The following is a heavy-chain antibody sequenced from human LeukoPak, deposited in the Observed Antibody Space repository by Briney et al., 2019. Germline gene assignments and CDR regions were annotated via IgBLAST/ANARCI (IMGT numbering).Heavy chain of an antibody. CDR3: ARVRRDGYNQFDY. D-gene: IGHD5-24*01. V-gene: IGHV4-59*01. Sequence: SETLSLTCTVSGGSISSYYWSWIRQPPGKGLEWIGYIYYSGNTNYNPSLKSRVTISVDTSKNQFSLKLSSVTAADTAVYYCARVRRDGYNQFDYWGQGTLVTVSS. CDR1: GGSISSYY. J-gene: IGHJ4*02. CDR2: IYYSGNT.